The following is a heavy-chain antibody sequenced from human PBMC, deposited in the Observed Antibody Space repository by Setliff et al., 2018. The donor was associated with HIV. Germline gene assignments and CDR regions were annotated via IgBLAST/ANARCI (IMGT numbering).Heavy chain of an antibody. CDR2: IYYTGGT. CDR1: GGSISSHY. CDR3: ARVARMHPFDP. Sequence: SETLSLTCTVSGGSISSHYWSWIRQPPGKGLEWIGLIYYTGGTNYNSSLESRVTISVDRSKTQFSLKLTSVTAAATAGYYCARVARMHPFDPWGRGALVTVSS. J-gene: IGHJ5*02. V-gene: IGHV4-59*11.